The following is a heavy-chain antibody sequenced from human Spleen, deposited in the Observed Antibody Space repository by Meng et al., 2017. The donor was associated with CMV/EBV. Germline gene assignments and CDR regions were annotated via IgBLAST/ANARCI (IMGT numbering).Heavy chain of an antibody. J-gene: IGHJ6*02. D-gene: IGHD6-13*01. V-gene: IGHV1-2*02. CDR3: ARGQGRGSSSWAYYGGMDV. Sequence: ASVKVSCKASGYTFTGYYMHWVRQAPGQGLEWMGWINPNSGGTNYAQKFQGRVTMTRDTSISTAYMELSRLRSDDTAVYFCARGQGRGSSSWAYYGGMDVWGQGTTVTVSS. CDR2: INPNSGGT. CDR1: GYTFTGYY.